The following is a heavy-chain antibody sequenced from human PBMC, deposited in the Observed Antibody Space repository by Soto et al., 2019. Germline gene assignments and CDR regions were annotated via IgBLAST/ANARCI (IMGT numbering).Heavy chain of an antibody. CDR3: TRAAWFPYLSFY. J-gene: IGHJ4*02. D-gene: IGHD3-10*01. Sequence: GGSLRLSCAASGFTVRRFELHWVRQAPGKGLEWISYISSSGSTAYYASSVEGRFTISRDNANNSVYLQMDSLRAEDTALYYCTRAAWFPYLSFYWGQGALVTVSS. V-gene: IGHV3-48*03. CDR2: ISSSGSTA. CDR1: GFTVRRFE.